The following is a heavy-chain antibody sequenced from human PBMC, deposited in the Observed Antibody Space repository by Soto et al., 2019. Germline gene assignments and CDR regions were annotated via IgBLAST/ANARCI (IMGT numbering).Heavy chain of an antibody. J-gene: IGHJ4*02. CDR3: ARAVLPATAPFDY. Sequence: SETLSLTCIVSGGSISNYYWSWIRQPPGKGLEWIGYIYYSGSTNYNPSLQSRVTISVDTSKNQFSLKLSSVTAADTVVYYCARAVLPATAPFDYWGQGTLVTVSS. D-gene: IGHD2-2*01. V-gene: IGHV4-59*01. CDR2: IYYSGST. CDR1: GGSISNYY.